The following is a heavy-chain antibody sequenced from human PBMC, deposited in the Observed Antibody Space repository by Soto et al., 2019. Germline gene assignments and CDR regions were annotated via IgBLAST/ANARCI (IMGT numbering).Heavy chain of an antibody. CDR3: ARGLGYYDFWSGYYGMDV. D-gene: IGHD3-3*01. J-gene: IGHJ6*02. CDR2: IYYSGST. V-gene: IGHV4-31*03. CDR1: GGSISSGGYY. Sequence: SETLSLTCTVSGGSISSGGYYWSWIRQHPGKGLEWIGYIYYSGSTYYNPSLKSRVTISVDTSKNQFSLKLSSVTAADTAVYYCARGLGYYDFWSGYYGMDVWGQGTTVTVSS.